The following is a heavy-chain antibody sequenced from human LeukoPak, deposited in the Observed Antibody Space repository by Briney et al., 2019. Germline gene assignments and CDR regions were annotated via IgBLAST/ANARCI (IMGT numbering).Heavy chain of an antibody. Sequence: GASVKVSCKASGYTFTSYGISWVRQAPGQGLEWMGWISAYNGNTNNEKKLQGRVTMTTDTSTSTAYMELRSLRSDDTAVYYCARDYGITIFGVVTGPDYWGQGTLVTVSS. D-gene: IGHD3-3*01. CDR1: GYTFTSYG. J-gene: IGHJ4*02. CDR3: ARDYGITIFGVVTGPDY. CDR2: ISAYNGNT. V-gene: IGHV1-18*01.